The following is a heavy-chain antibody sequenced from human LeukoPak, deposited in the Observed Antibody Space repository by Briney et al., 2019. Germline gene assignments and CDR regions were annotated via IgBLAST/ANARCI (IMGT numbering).Heavy chain of an antibody. CDR3: ARDQEAFDY. CDR2: IYPRDGST. J-gene: IGHJ4*02. Sequence: ASVKVSCKASGYSFTSNYIHWVRQAPGQGLEWMGMIYPRDGSTSYAQKFQGRVTVTRDTSTSTVHMELSGLRSEDTAVYYCARDQEAFDYWGQGTLVTVPS. V-gene: IGHV1-46*01. CDR1: GYSFTSNY.